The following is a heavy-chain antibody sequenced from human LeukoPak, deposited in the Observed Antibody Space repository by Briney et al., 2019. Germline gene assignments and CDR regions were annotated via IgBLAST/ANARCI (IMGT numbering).Heavy chain of an antibody. CDR3: AREQDYGDYVPFDY. Sequence: VASVTVSCKASGYTFTSYGISWVRQAPGQGLEWMGWITTYNGNTNYAQKLQGRVTMTTDTSTSTAYMELSSLRSEDTAVYYCAREQDYGDYVPFDYWGQGTLVTVSS. V-gene: IGHV1-18*01. D-gene: IGHD4-17*01. J-gene: IGHJ4*02. CDR2: ITTYNGNT. CDR1: GYTFTSYG.